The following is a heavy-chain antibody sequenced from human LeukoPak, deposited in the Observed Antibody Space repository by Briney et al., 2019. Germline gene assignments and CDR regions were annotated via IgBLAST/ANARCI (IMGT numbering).Heavy chain of an antibody. CDR1: GFTFSSYW. CDR2: ISGSGGST. V-gene: IGHV3-23*01. Sequence: GGSLRLSCTASGFTFSSYWMSWVRQAPGKGLEWVSAISGSGGSTYYADSVKGRFTISRDNSKNTLYLQMNSLRAEDTAVYYCGNLPVYYYYYMDVWGKGTTVTVSS. CDR3: GNLPVYYYYYMDV. J-gene: IGHJ6*03.